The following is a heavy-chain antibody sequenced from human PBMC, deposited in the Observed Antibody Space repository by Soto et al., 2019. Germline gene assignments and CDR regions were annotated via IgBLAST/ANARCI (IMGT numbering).Heavy chain of an antibody. D-gene: IGHD3-9*01. J-gene: IGHJ3*02. Sequence: GESLKISCKGSGYSFTSYWIGWVRQMPGKGLEWMGIIYPGDSDTRYSPSFQGQVTISADKSISTAYLQWSSLKASDTAMYYCARHKFLRPVLNAFDIWGQGTMVTVSS. CDR3: ARHKFLRPVLNAFDI. CDR2: IYPGDSDT. V-gene: IGHV5-51*01. CDR1: GYSFTSYW.